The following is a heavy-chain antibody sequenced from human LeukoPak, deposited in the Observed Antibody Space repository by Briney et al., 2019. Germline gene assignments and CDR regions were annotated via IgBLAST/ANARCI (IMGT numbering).Heavy chain of an antibody. CDR1: GFTFSSYA. J-gene: IGHJ4*02. D-gene: IGHD6-19*01. CDR2: ISGSCGST. Sequence: PGGSLRLSCAASGFTFSSYAMSWVRQAPGKGLEWVSAISGSCGSTYYADSVKGRFTISRDNSKNTLYLQMNSLRAGDTAVYYCAKDRTSKSSVAGSGFNWGQGTLVTVSS. CDR3: AKDRTSKSSVAGSGFN. V-gene: IGHV3-23*01.